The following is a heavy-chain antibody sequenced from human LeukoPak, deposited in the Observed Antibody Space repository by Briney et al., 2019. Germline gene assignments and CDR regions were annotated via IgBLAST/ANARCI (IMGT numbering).Heavy chain of an antibody. CDR1: GFTFSDYW. CDR3: ARSSSLDY. J-gene: IGHJ4*02. V-gene: IGHV3-74*01. CDR2: INTDGSST. D-gene: IGHD3-10*01. Sequence: PGGSLTLSCAASGFTFSDYWMHCVRQAPGGGLVWVSRINTDGSSTNYADSVKGRFTISRDNAKNTLYLQMNSLRAEDTAVYYCARSSSLDYWGQGTLVTVSS.